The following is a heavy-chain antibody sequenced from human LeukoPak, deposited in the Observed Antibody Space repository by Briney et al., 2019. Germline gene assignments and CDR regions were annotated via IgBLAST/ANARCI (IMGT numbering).Heavy chain of an antibody. D-gene: IGHD4-17*01. CDR3: ARVDYGDYGDENWFDP. J-gene: IGHJ5*02. CDR1: GYTFTGYY. Sequence: ASVKVSCKASGYTFTGYYMHWVRQAPGQELEWMGWINPNSGGTNYAQKFQGRVTMTRDTSISTAYMELSRLRSDDTAVYYCARVDYGDYGDENWFDPWGQGTLVTVSS. V-gene: IGHV1-2*02. CDR2: INPNSGGT.